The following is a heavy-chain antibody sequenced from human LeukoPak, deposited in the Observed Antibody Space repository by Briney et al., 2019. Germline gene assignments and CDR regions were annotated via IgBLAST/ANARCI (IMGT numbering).Heavy chain of an antibody. CDR3: ARRQYRSSWYYFDY. CDR2: INSDGSTT. Sequence: GGSLRLSCAASGFSLSSYWMHWVRQAPGKGLVWVSRINSDGSTTNYADSVKGRFTISRDNAKNTLYLQMNSLRAEDTAVYYCARRQYRSSWYYFDYWGQGTLVNVSS. V-gene: IGHV3-74*01. CDR1: GFSLSSYW. J-gene: IGHJ4*02. D-gene: IGHD6-13*01.